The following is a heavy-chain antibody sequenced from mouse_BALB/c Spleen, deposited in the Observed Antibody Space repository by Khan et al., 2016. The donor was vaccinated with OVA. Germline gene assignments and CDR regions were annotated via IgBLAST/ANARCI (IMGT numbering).Heavy chain of an antibody. V-gene: IGHV1S81*02. CDR1: GYTFTNYW. J-gene: IGHJ2*01. CDR3: ARIKKIVATYVDY. Sequence: QVQLKQSGAELVKAGASVKMSCKASGYTFTNYWMHWVKQRLGQGLEWFAETNPTNGRTYYNEKFKSKATLTVDKSSSTAYMLLSGPTFEDSAVYYCARIKKIVATYVDYWGQGTTLTVSS. D-gene: IGHD1-1*01. CDR2: TNPTNGRT.